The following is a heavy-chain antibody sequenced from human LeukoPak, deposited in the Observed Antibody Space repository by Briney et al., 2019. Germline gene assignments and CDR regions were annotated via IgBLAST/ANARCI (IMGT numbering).Heavy chain of an antibody. V-gene: IGHV1-69*13. CDR1: GGTFSSYP. Sequence: SVKVSCKAYGGTFSSYPISWVRQAPGQGLEWMGGIIPIFGTANYAQKFQGRVTITADESTSTAYMELSSLRSEDTAVYYCARVGIAAADTLRNFDYWGQGILVTVSS. CDR3: ARVGIAAADTLRNFDY. J-gene: IGHJ4*02. D-gene: IGHD6-13*01. CDR2: IIPIFGTA.